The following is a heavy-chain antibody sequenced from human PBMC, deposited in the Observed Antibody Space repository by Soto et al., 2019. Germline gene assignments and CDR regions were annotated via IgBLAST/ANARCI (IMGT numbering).Heavy chain of an antibody. D-gene: IGHD3-10*01. Sequence: GPSVKVTCKASGYTFTGYYMHWVRQAPGQGLEWMGWINPNSGGTNYAQKFQGWVTMTRDTSISTAYMELSRLRSDDTAVYYCARAGFGVRGVIIPSYYYGMDVWGQGTTVTVSS. J-gene: IGHJ6*02. V-gene: IGHV1-2*04. CDR3: ARAGFGVRGVIIPSYYYGMDV. CDR2: INPNSGGT. CDR1: GYTFTGYY.